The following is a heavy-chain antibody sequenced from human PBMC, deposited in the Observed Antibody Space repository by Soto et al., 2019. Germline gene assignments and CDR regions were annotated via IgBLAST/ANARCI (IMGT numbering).Heavy chain of an antibody. D-gene: IGHD5-12*01. V-gene: IGHV4-39*01. CDR1: GGSISSSSYY. CDR2: IYYSGST. Sequence: SETLSLTCTVSGGSISSSSYYWGWIRQPPGKGLEWIGSIYYSGSTYYNPSLNSRVTISVDTSKNQFSLTVTSVTAADTAVYYCARRIVATETIDYWGQGTLVTVSS. J-gene: IGHJ4*02. CDR3: ARRIVATETIDY.